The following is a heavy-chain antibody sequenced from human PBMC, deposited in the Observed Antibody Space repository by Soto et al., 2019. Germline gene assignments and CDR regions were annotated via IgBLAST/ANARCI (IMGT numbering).Heavy chain of an antibody. CDR2: IIPIPGTA. J-gene: IGHJ6*02. D-gene: IGHD2-2*01. Sequence: QVQLVQSGAEVKKPGSSVKVSCKASGGTFGSYAISWVRQAPGQGLEWMGGIIPIPGTANYAQKFQGRVTIAADDSTSTAYMELSSLRSENTALYYCARSQGSSTSLETYYYYYYGIDVWGQGTTVTGSS. CDR1: GGTFGSYA. CDR3: ARSQGSSTSLETYYYYYYGIDV. V-gene: IGHV1-69*01.